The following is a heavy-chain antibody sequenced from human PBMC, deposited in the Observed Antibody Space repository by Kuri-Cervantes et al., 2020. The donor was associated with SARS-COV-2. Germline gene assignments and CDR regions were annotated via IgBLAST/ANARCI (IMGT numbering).Heavy chain of an antibody. V-gene: IGHV4-61*09. CDR2: IYTSGST. J-gene: IGHJ3*02. CDR3: ARVGGYCSSTSCYNHAFDI. D-gene: IGHD2-2*02. CDR1: GGPISSGSYY. Sequence: SETLSLTCTVSGGPISSGSYYWSWIRQPAGKGLEWIGHIYTSGSTNYNPSLKSRVTISVDTSKNQFSLKLSSVTAADTAVYYCARVGGYCSSTSCYNHAFDIWGQGTMVTVSS.